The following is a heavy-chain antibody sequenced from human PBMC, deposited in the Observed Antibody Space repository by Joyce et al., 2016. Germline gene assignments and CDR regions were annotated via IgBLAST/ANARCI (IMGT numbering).Heavy chain of an antibody. J-gene: IGHJ5*02. CDR2: IYYSGGT. CDR1: GGDITYHY. CDR3: ARGGAGCSGGSCYTFDP. D-gene: IGHD2-15*01. V-gene: IGHV4-59*11. Sequence: QVQLQESGPGLVKPSETLSLTCTVSGGDITYHYWSWIRQPPGKGLELIGYIYYSGGTSFNPSLESRVTMSVDMSRNQVSLKLQSVTPADTAVYYCARGGAGCSGGSCYTFDPWGKGTLATVSS.